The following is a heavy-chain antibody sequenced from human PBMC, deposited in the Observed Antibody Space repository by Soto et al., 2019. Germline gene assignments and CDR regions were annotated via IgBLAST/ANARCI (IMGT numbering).Heavy chain of an antibody. J-gene: IGHJ4*02. V-gene: IGHV3-48*01. CDR2: ISSSSSTI. CDR3: ARVYGIAVAGTLDY. D-gene: IGHD6-19*01. CDR1: GFTFSSYS. Sequence: EVQLVESGGGLVQPGGSLRLSCAASGFTFSSYSMNWVRQAPGKGLEWVSYISSSSSTIYYADSVKGRFTISRDNAKNSLYLQMNGLRAEDTAVYYCARVYGIAVAGTLDYWGQGTLVTVSS.